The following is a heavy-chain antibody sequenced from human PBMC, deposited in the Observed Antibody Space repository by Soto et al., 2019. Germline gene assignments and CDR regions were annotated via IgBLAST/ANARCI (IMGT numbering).Heavy chain of an antibody. CDR1: GFTFSSYG. CDR3: AKEGHQAAGIYGMDV. Sequence: QVQLVESGGGVVQPGRSLRLSCAASGFTFSSYGMHWVRQAPGKGLEWVAVISYDGSNKYYADSVKGRFTISRDNSKNTLYLQMNSLRAEDTAVYYCAKEGHQAAGIYGMDVWGQGTTVTVSS. D-gene: IGHD6-13*01. CDR2: ISYDGSNK. V-gene: IGHV3-30*18. J-gene: IGHJ6*02.